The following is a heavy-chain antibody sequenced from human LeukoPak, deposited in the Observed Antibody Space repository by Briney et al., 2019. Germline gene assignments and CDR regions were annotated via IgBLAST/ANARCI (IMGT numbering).Heavy chain of an antibody. CDR2: IIPIFGTA. Sequence: GASVKVSCKASGGTFSSYAISWVRQAPGQGLEWMGRIIPIFGTANYAQKFQGRVTITTDESTSTAYMELSSLRSEDTAVYYCARGPEDVEAGTPFDYWGQGTLVTVSS. CDR3: ARGPEDVEAGTPFDY. CDR1: GGTFSSYA. J-gene: IGHJ4*02. V-gene: IGHV1-69*05. D-gene: IGHD6-13*01.